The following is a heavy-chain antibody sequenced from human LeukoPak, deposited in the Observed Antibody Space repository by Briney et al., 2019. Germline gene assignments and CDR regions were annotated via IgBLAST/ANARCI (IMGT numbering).Heavy chain of an antibody. CDR2: IYHTGII. Sequence: SETLSLTCTVSGGSFSSGSYYWSWIRQPPGKGLEWIGYIYHTGIIYYNPSLKTRVTISVDRSKNQFSLKLNSVTAADTAVYYCARGQKTASYSYTPFDYWGQGTLVTVSS. D-gene: IGHD1-26*01. CDR3: ARGQKTASYSYTPFDY. J-gene: IGHJ4*02. V-gene: IGHV4-30-2*01. CDR1: GGSFSSGSYY.